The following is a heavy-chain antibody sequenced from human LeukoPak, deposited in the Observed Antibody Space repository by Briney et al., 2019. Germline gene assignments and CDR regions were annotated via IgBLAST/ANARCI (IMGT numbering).Heavy chain of an antibody. V-gene: IGHV3-30*18. D-gene: IGHD1-26*01. CDR2: ISYDGSNK. Sequence: GGSLRLSCAASGFTFSSYGVHWVRQAPGRGLEWVAVISYDGSNKYYADSVKGRFTISRDNSKNTLYLQMNSLRAEDTAVYYCAKEVSGSYYVYYYYYYGMDVWGQGTTVTVSS. CDR1: GFTFSSYG. J-gene: IGHJ6*02. CDR3: AKEVSGSYYVYYYYYYGMDV.